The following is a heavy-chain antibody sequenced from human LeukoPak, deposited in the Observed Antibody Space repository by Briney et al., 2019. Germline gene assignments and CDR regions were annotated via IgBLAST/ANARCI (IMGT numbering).Heavy chain of an antibody. V-gene: IGHV6-1*01. CDR1: GDSVSSNSAA. CDR3: GFQAGDAFDI. CDR2: TYYRSKWYN. Sequence: SQTLSLTCAISGDSVSSNSAAWNWIRRSPSRGLEWLGRTYYRSKWYNDYAVSVKSRITINPDTSKNQFSLQLNSVTPEDTAVYYCGFQAGDAFDIWGQGTMVTVSS. D-gene: IGHD3-10*01. J-gene: IGHJ3*02.